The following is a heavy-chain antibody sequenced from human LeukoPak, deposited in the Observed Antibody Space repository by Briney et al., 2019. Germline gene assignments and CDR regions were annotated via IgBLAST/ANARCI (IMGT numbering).Heavy chain of an antibody. D-gene: IGHD2-2*01. J-gene: IGHJ6*02. Sequence: SETLSLTCTVSGGSMSSYYWSWIRQPPGKGLEWIGYIYYSGYTNYNPSLKSRVTISLDTSKNQFSLKLSSVTAADTAVYYRARGVCTSTSCYAGDYGMDVWGQGTPVTVSS. CDR2: IYYSGYT. V-gene: IGHV4-59*08. CDR1: GGSMSSYY. CDR3: ARGVCTSTSCYAGDYGMDV.